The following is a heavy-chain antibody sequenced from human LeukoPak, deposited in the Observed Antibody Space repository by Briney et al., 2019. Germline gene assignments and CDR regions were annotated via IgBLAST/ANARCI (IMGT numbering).Heavy chain of an antibody. D-gene: IGHD6-6*01. CDR1: GYSITSGYY. CDR2: IFHAGNT. Sequence: SETLSLTCDVSGYSITSGYYWGWFRQPPGKGLEWIGNIFHAGNTYYNPSLRSRVTISVDTSKNQFSLRLTSATAADTAVYYCARQGGSSSPYYYYYMDVWGKGTTVTVSS. V-gene: IGHV4-38-2*01. J-gene: IGHJ6*03. CDR3: ARQGGSSSPYYYYYMDV.